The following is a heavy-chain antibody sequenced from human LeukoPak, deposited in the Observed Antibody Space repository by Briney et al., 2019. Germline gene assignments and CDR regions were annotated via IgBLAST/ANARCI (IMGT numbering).Heavy chain of an antibody. CDR1: GVSFSGYY. V-gene: IGHV4-34*01. J-gene: IGHJ4*02. CDR2: INRSGST. Sequence: SETLSLTCAVYGVSFSGYYWSWIRQPPGKGLEWIGEINRSGSTNYNPSLKSRVTISVDTSKNQFSLKLSSVTAADTAVYYCARGKINYYDSSGYPPFFDYWGQGTLVTVSS. CDR3: ARGKINYYDSSGYPPFFDY. D-gene: IGHD3-22*01.